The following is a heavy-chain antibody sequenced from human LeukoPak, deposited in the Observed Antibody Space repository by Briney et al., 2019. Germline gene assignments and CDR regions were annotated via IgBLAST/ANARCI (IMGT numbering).Heavy chain of an antibody. CDR1: GGSISSSGYC. J-gene: IGHJ4*02. Sequence: PSETLSLTCTVSGGSISSSGYCWGWIRQPPGKGLEWIGSIFYTGSTYHNPSLKSRVTISVDTSKYQFSLKLNSVTAADTAVYYCARHCSGGTCYSDFDYWGQGTLVTVSS. D-gene: IGHD2-15*01. CDR3: ARHCSGGTCYSDFDY. CDR2: IFYTGST. V-gene: IGHV4-39*01.